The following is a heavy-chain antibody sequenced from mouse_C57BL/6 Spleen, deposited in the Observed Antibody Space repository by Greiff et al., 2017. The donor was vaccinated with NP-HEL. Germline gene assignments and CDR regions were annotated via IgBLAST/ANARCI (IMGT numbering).Heavy chain of an antibody. Sequence: QVQLQQSGAELVKPGASVKMSCKASGYTFTSYWITWVKQRPGQGLEWIGDIYPGSGSTNYNEKFKSKATLTVDTSSSTAYMQLSSLTSEDSAVYYCARSGDPYWYFDVWGTGTTVTVSS. CDR1: GYTFTSYW. V-gene: IGHV1-55*01. CDR2: IYPGSGST. J-gene: IGHJ1*03. CDR3: ARSGDPYWYFDV. D-gene: IGHD3-1*01.